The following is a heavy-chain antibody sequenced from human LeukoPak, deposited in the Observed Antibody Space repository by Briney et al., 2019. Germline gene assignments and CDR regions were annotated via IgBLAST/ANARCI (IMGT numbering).Heavy chain of an antibody. J-gene: IGHJ3*02. CDR1: GGSFSGYY. V-gene: IGHV4-34*01. CDR2: INHSGST. D-gene: IGHD2-2*01. Sequence: SETLSLTCAVYGGSFSGYYWSWIRQPPGKGLEWIGEINHSGSTNHNPSLKSRVTISVDTSKNQFSLKLSSVTAADTAVYYCARLSGAVVVPAADDAFDIWGQGTMVTVSS. CDR3: ARLSGAVVVPAADDAFDI.